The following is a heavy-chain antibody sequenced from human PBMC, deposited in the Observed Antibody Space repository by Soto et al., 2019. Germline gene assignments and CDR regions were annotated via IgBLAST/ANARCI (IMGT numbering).Heavy chain of an antibody. CDR3: ARLGGYYQAFDS. CDR1: GGSISSSSFH. D-gene: IGHD3-22*01. V-gene: IGHV4-39*01. J-gene: IGHJ4*02. CDR2: IYYSGST. Sequence: SETLSLTCTVSGGSISSSSFHWGWIRQPPGKGLEWIGSIYYSGSTYYSPSLKSRVTISVDTSKNQFSLKLSSVTAADTAVYYCARLGGYYQAFDSWGQGTLVTVSS.